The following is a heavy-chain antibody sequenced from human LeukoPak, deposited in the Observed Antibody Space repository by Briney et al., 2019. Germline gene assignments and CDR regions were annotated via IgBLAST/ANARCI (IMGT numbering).Heavy chain of an antibody. CDR3: GRAFPPLRTSSAGDL. CDR1: GFTFSDYG. Sequence: GGSLRPSSAASGFTFSDYGMNWVRQAPGKGLEWVSSISGLSTHIYYGDSVKGRFSISRDNAKNSVYLQMNSLGVEDTAIYYCGRAFPPLRTSSAGDLWGPGILVTVSS. D-gene: IGHD3-16*01. CDR2: ISGLSTHI. J-gene: IGHJ4*02. V-gene: IGHV3-21*01.